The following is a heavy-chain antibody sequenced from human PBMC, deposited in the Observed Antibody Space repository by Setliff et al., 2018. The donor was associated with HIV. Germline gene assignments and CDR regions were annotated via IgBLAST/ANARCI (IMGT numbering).Heavy chain of an antibody. Sequence: GGSLRLSCAASGFTFTAYNMAWVRQAPGKGLEWISAISPNGDITYYAASVQGRFTISRDNSKNTVYLQMSSLIAEDTALYYCANYGDYWGQGTLVTVPS. J-gene: IGHJ4*02. CDR3: ANYGDY. CDR1: GFTFTAYN. D-gene: IGHD4-17*01. CDR2: ISPNGDIT. V-gene: IGHV3-23*01.